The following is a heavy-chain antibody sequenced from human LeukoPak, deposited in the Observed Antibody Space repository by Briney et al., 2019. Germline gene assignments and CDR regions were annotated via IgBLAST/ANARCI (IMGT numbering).Heavy chain of an antibody. CDR2: ISGSGGST. D-gene: IGHD6-19*01. CDR3: ANAGSQWPYPDWFDP. V-gene: IGHV3-23*01. J-gene: IGHJ5*02. CDR1: GFTFSSYA. Sequence: GGSLRLSCAASGFTFSSYAMSWVRQAPGKGLEWVSAISGSGGSTNYADSAKGRFTISRDNSKNTLYLQMNSLRAEDTAVYYCANAGSQWPYPDWFDPWGQGTLDTVSS.